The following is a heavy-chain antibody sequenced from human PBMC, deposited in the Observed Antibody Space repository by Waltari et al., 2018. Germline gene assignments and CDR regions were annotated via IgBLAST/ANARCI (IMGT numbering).Heavy chain of an antibody. CDR3: AINLCSGGSCYRAFDI. CDR1: GYTLPELS. D-gene: IGHD2-15*01. J-gene: IGHJ3*02. V-gene: IGHV1-24*01. CDR2: FDPEDGET. Sequence: QVQLVQSGAEVKKPGASVKVSCKVAGYTLPELSMHWVRQAPGKGLEWMGGFDPEDGETIYAQKFQGRVTMTEDTSTDTAYMELSSLRSEDTAVYYCAINLCSGGSCYRAFDIWGQGTMVTVSS.